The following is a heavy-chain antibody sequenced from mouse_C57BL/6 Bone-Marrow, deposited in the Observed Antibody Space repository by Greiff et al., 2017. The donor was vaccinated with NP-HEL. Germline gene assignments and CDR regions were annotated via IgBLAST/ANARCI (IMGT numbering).Heavy chain of an antibody. CDR2: ISSGGDYI. CDR3: TRDSIKGYFDV. Sequence: DVMLVESGEGLVKPGGSLKLSCAASGFTFSSYAMSWVRQTPEKRLEWVAYISSGGDYIYYADTVKGRFTISRDNARNTLYLQMSSLKSEDTAMYYCTRDSIKGYFDVWGTGTTVTVSS. V-gene: IGHV5-9-1*02. CDR1: GFTFSSYA. J-gene: IGHJ1*03.